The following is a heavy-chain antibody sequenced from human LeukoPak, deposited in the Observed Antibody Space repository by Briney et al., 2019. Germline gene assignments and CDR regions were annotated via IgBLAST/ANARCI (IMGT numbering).Heavy chain of an antibody. Sequence: GGSLRLSCAASGFTFSSYAMTWVRQAPGKGLEWVSLISATGGSTYYADSVKGRFTVSRDISTNTLYLQMNSLRAEDTAVCYCAKDAGYCGGDCYSYWGQGTLVTVSS. J-gene: IGHJ4*02. CDR2: ISATGGST. CDR1: GFTFSSYA. D-gene: IGHD2-21*02. CDR3: AKDAGYCGGDCYSY. V-gene: IGHV3-23*01.